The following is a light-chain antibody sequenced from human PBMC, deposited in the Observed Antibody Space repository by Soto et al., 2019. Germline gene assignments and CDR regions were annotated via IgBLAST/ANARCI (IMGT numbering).Light chain of an antibody. V-gene: IGKV1-5*03. CDR2: KAS. J-gene: IGKJ1*01. Sequence: IPLTRNTSALSSAVGDRVAITCRASQTISSWLAWYQQKPGKAPKLLIYKASTLKSGVPSRFSGSGSGTEFTLTISSLQPDDFATYYCQHYNSYSEAFGQGTKVDIK. CDR3: QHYNSYSEA. CDR1: QTISSW.